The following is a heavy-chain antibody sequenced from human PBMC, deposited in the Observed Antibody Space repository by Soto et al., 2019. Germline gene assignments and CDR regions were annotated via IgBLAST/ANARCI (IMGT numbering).Heavy chain of an antibody. Sequence: ASVKVSCKASGDTFSFYTMNWVRQAPGLGLEWVGRINPIVSMSNYAQKFQGRVSMTADKSTSTAYMELRSLRSDDTAMYFCAASYGSGYRAFDYWGQGALVTVSS. CDR1: GDTFSFYT. J-gene: IGHJ4*02. D-gene: IGHD3-10*01. CDR3: AASYGSGYRAFDY. V-gene: IGHV1-69*02. CDR2: INPIVSMS.